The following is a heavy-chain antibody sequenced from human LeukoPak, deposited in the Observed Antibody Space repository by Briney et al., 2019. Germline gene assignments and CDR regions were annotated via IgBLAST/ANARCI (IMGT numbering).Heavy chain of an antibody. D-gene: IGHD4-17*01. J-gene: IGHJ3*02. Sequence: PGGSLRLSCAASGFTFSSYAMSWVRQAPGKGLEWVSSITGSGRGTYYADSVKGRFSVSRDNSQNTVFLHMNSLRAGDTALYYCSKDPNGDYVGAFDMWGPGTMVTVSS. CDR3: SKDPNGDYVGAFDM. CDR1: GFTFSSYA. V-gene: IGHV3-23*01. CDR2: ITGSGRGT.